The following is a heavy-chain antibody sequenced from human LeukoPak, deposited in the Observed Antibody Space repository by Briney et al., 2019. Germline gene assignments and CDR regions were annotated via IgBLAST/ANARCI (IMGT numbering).Heavy chain of an antibody. D-gene: IGHD3-10*01. CDR2: INAGNGNT. V-gene: IGHV1-3*01. Sequence: ASVKVSCKASGYTFTNYAMHWVRQAPGQRLQWMGWINAGNGNTYYSRNFQDRVTFTRDTSANTAYMELNSLRSEDTAVYYCARPLGSGSYLYWGQGSLVTVSS. J-gene: IGHJ4*02. CDR3: ARPLGSGSYLY. CDR1: GYTFTNYA.